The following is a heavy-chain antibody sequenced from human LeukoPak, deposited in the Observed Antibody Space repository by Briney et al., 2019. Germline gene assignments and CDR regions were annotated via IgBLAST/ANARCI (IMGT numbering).Heavy chain of an antibody. V-gene: IGHV1-18*01. J-gene: IGHJ4*02. D-gene: IGHD3-10*01. CDR3: ARGPITMVRGVGGYYFDY. CDR1: GYTFTNYG. CDR2: ISAYNGNT. Sequence: GASVKVSYKASGYTFTNYGISWVRQAPGQGLEWMGCISAYNGNTKYAQKLQGRVTMTTDTSTSTAYMELRSLRSDDTAVYYCARGPITMVRGVGGYYFDYWGQGTLVTVSS.